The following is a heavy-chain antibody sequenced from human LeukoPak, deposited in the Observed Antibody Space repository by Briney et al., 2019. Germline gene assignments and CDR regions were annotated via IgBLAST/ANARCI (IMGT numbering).Heavy chain of an antibody. J-gene: IGHJ3*02. CDR3: AKDPEWIQLWLRGDAFDI. CDR2: ISYDGSNK. V-gene: IGHV3-30*18. D-gene: IGHD5-18*01. CDR1: GFTFSSYG. Sequence: GRSLRLSCAASGFTFSSYGMHWVRQAPGKGLEGVAVISYDGSNKYYADSVKGRFTISRDNSKNTLYLQMNSLRAEDTAVYYCAKDPEWIQLWLRGDAFDIWGQGTMVTVSS.